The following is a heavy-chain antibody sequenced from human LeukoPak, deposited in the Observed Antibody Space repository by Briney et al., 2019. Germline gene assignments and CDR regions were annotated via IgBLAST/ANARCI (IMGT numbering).Heavy chain of an antibody. CDR2: IYYSGST. J-gene: IGHJ4*02. V-gene: IGHV4-59*13. Sequence: SETLSLTCSVWGGPISSYDGRWLPQSRGKGVEWIGYIYYSGSTNYTPSLKSRVTISVDTSKNQFSLKLSSVTAADTAAYYCARGFWGSTMIENWGQGTLVTVSS. CDR3: ARGFWGSTMIEN. D-gene: IGHD3-22*01. CDR1: GGPISSYD.